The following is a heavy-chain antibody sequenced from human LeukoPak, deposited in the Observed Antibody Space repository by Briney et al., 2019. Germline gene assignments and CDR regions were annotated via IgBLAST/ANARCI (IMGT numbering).Heavy chain of an antibody. CDR1: GGSISSNY. J-gene: IGHJ4*02. D-gene: IGHD6-13*01. CDR2: IYTSGSA. CDR3: TREPAAGTRGPDF. Sequence: KPSETLSLTCTVSGGSISSNYWSWIRQSAGKGLEWIGRIYTSGSANYNPSLKSRVTMSIDTSKNQFSLKLSSVTAADTAVYFCTREPAAGTRGPDFWGQGTLVTVSS. V-gene: IGHV4-4*07.